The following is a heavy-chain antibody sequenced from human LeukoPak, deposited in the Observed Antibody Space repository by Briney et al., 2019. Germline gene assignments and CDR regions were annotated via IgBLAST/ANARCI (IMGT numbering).Heavy chain of an antibody. CDR1: GFTFSSYW. D-gene: IGHD1/OR15-1a*01. CDR2: INSDGSST. V-gene: IGHV3-74*01. CDR3: ARVPPRTRPYDAFDI. J-gene: IGHJ3*02. Sequence: GGSLRLSCAASGFTFSSYWMHWVRHAPGKGLVWVSRINSDGSSTSYADSVKGRFTISRDNAKNTLYLQMNSLRVEDTAVYYCARVPPRTRPYDAFDIWGQGTMVTVSS.